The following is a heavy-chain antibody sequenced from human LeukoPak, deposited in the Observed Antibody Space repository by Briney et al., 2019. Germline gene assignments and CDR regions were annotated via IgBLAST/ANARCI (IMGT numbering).Heavy chain of an antibody. D-gene: IGHD5-24*01. CDR3: ARIQERVYFDS. Sequence: RESGPTLVNPTQTLTLTCTFSGFSLNTHGVCMGWLRQPPGKALEWLARIDWDDDKYYSTSLKTRLTISKDASINQVVLTMTNMAPEDTATYFCARIQERVYFDSWGQGTLVAVSS. V-gene: IGHV2-70*11. J-gene: IGHJ4*02. CDR1: GFSLNTHGVC. CDR2: IDWDDDK.